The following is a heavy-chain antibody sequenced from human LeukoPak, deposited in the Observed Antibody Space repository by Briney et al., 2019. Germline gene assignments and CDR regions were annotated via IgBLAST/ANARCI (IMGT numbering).Heavy chain of an antibody. J-gene: IGHJ3*02. CDR3: AKEYLSAFDI. V-gene: IGHV3-23*01. D-gene: IGHD2-2*02. Sequence: ETLSLTCAVYGGSFSGYYWSWIRQPPGKGLEWVSGISGSGGSTYYADSVKGRFTISRDNSKNTLYLQMNSLRAEDTAIYYCAKEYLSAFDIWGQGTMVTVSS. CDR2: ISGSGGST. CDR1: GGSFSGYY.